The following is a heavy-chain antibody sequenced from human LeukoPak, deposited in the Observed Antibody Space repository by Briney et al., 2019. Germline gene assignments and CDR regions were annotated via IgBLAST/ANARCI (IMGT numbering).Heavy chain of an antibody. CDR1: GGSIISGDYY. J-gene: IGHJ4*02. CDR2: IYYSGTT. CDR3: ASIGYCSGGSCLYFDH. Sequence: SQTLSLTCTVSGGSIISGDYYWSWIRQPPGKGLEWISYIYYSGTTSYNSSLQSRVTISVDTSKNQFSLKLNSVTAADTAVYYCASIGYCSGGSCLYFDHWGQGTLVTVSS. V-gene: IGHV4-30-4*01. D-gene: IGHD2-15*01.